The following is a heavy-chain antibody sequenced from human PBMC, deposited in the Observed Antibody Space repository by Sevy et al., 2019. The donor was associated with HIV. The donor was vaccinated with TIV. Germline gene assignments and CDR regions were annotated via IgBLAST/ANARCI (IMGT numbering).Heavy chain of an antibody. Sequence: ASVKVSCKASGYTFSSYGISWVRQAPGQGLEWMGWISDYNGYTNYPHKFQGRVTMSTETSTRTAYMELLSLRSDDTAVYFCAREGYYYRSGTYRPPNYYGMDVWGQGTAVTVSS. CDR3: AREGYYYRSGTYRPPNYYGMDV. CDR2: ISDYNGYT. D-gene: IGHD3-10*01. CDR1: GYTFSSYG. J-gene: IGHJ6*02. V-gene: IGHV1-18*01.